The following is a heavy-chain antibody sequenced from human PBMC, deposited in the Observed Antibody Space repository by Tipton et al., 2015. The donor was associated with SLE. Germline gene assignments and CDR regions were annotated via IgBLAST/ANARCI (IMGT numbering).Heavy chain of an antibody. V-gene: IGHV4-31*02. Sequence: LRLSCTVSGGSISSGGYYWSWIRQHPGKGLEWIGYIYYSGSTYYNPSLKSRVTISVDTSKNQFSLKLSSVTAADTAVYYCARSYDSSGSAGYWGQGTLVTVSS. CDR3: ARSYDSSGSAGY. D-gene: IGHD3-22*01. CDR1: GGSISSGGYY. CDR2: IYYSGST. J-gene: IGHJ4*02.